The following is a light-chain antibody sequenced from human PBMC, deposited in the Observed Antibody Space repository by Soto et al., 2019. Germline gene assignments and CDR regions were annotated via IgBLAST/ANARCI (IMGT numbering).Light chain of an antibody. CDR3: AAWDDSLNXRHV. Sequence: QSVLTQPPSASGTPGQRVTISCSGSRSNIGSNTVNWFQQLPVTDPKLLIYSDNQLPSGVTGRFSGSKSGTSASLAIIGLQSEDEADYYCAAWDDSLNXRHVFGTGTKVXV. J-gene: IGLJ1*01. CDR1: RSNIGSNT. CDR2: SDN. V-gene: IGLV1-44*01.